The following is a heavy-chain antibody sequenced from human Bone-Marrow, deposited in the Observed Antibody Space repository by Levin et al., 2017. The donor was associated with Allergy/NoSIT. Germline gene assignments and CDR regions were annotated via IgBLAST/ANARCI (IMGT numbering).Heavy chain of an antibody. CDR1: GFTFTDAW. V-gene: IGHV3-15*01. J-gene: IGHJ4*02. D-gene: IGHD2-15*01. CDR3: TVLHGYHIDS. Sequence: GGSLRLSCAASGFTFTDAWMSWVRQTPGRGLEWIGRIKSRSDGGTTDYNAAVVDRFTLSRDDSKRALYLQMDDLRVEDTGIYYCTVLHGYHIDSWGRGTLVTVSS. CDR2: IKSRSDGGTT.